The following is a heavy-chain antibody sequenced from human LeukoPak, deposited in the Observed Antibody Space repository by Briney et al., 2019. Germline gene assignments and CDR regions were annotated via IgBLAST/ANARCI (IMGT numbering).Heavy chain of an antibody. V-gene: IGHV1-2*02. CDR2: INPSSSGT. CDR3: ARVRGFSGYGGSDY. CDR1: GYTFSDYY. D-gene: IGHD5-12*01. Sequence: ASVRVSCKASGYTFSDYYMHWVRQAPGQGLEWMGWINPSSSGTNYAQKFQGRVTMTRDTSITTAYVELSRLRSDDTAVYYCARVRGFSGYGGSDYWGQGTLVTVSS. J-gene: IGHJ4*02.